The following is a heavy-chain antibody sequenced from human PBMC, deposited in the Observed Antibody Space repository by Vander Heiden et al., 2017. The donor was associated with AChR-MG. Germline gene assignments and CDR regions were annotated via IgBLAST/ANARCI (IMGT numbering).Heavy chain of an antibody. D-gene: IGHD6-13*01. CDR2: IIPVSNVA. J-gene: IGHJ5*02. CDR3: TSSRS. CDR1: EGAFSAYA. V-gene: IGHV1-69*01. Sequence: QVQLVQSGPELKTPGSSVKVSCKAPEGAFSAYAFSWVRQAPGQGLEWMGGIIPVSNVATYAPKFQGRVANTADGSRNTVYMELRRLTSEDTAIYYCTSSRSWGQGTLVAVSS.